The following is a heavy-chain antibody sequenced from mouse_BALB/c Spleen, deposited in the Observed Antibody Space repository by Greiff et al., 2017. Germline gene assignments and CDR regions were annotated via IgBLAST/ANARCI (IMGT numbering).Heavy chain of an antibody. CDR1: GYTFTSYC. CDR2: INPTTGDT. J-gene: IGHJ1*01. Sequence: QVQLKQSGAELVKPGASVKMSCKASGYTFTSYCMHWVKQRPGQGLEWIGYINPTTGDTEYNQKFKDKATLTADKSSSTAYMQLSSLTSEDSAVCDCARKWDTWYFDVWGAGTTVTVSS. D-gene: IGHD1-3*01. V-gene: IGHV1-7*01. CDR3: ARKWDTWYFDV.